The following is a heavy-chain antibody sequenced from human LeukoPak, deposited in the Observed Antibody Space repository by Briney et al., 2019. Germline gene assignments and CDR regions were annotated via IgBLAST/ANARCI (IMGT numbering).Heavy chain of an antibody. D-gene: IGHD3-16*02. Sequence: PSETLSLTCTVSGGSISSSSYYWGWIRQPPGKGLEWIGSINYSGSTYYNPSLKSRVTIFVDTSKNQFSLKLSSVTAADTAVYYCARVTLDYDYVWGSYRYPGNFVYWGQGTLVTVSS. CDR3: ARVTLDYDYVWGSYRYPGNFVY. J-gene: IGHJ4*02. V-gene: IGHV4-39*01. CDR1: GGSISSSSYY. CDR2: INYSGST.